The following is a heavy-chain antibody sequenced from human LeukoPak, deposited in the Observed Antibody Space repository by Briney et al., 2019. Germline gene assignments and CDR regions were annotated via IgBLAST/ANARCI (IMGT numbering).Heavy chain of an antibody. J-gene: IGHJ4*02. D-gene: IGHD2-15*01. Sequence: SETLSLTCTVSGYSISSGYYWGWIRQPPGKGLEWIGSIYHSGSTYYNPSLKSRVTISVDTSKNQFSLKLSSVTAADTAVYYCARDRISCSGGSCYQPSVGIDYWGQGTLVTVSS. CDR2: IYHSGST. CDR3: ARDRISCSGGSCYQPSVGIDY. CDR1: GYSISSGYY. V-gene: IGHV4-38-2*02.